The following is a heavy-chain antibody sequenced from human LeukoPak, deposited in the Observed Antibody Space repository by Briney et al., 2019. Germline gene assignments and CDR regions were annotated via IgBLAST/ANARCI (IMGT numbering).Heavy chain of an antibody. Sequence: ASVKVSCKASGYTFTSYYMHWVRQAPGQGLEWMGIINPSAGSTTYAQKFQGRVTMTRDMSTSTVYMELSSLRSEDTAVYYCASRGKDSSGWYGGEFDPWGQGTLVTVSS. D-gene: IGHD6-19*01. CDR3: ASRGKDSSGWYGGEFDP. CDR2: INPSAGST. V-gene: IGHV1-46*01. CDR1: GYTFTSYY. J-gene: IGHJ5*02.